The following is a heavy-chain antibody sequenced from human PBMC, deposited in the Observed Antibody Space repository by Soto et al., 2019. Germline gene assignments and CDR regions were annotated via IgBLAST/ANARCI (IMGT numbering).Heavy chain of an antibody. V-gene: IGHV4-31*03. CDR3: ARSSRSYFDY. CDR2: IYDSGST. Sequence: LSLTCTVSGGSISRSGYFWSWIRQHPGKGPEWIGYIYDSGSTYYNPSLKSRVSLSVDTSKNQFSLNLTSVTAADTAMYYCARSSRSYFDYWGQGTLVTVSS. CDR1: GGSISRSGYF. J-gene: IGHJ4*02.